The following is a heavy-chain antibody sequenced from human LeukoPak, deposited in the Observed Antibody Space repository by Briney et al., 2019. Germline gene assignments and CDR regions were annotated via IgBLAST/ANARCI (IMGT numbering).Heavy chain of an antibody. Sequence: PGGALRLSFSASGFTVIGNDMSWGRQAPGKGLEWVSLIYAGGSGSAYYADSVRGRFTGSRNDSKNTLDLQMNTLKPDDTAVYYCLSQGVGSLHRWGRGTLVTVSS. V-gene: IGHV3-53*04. CDR3: LSQGVGSLHR. CDR2: IYAGGSGSA. CDR1: GFTVIGND. J-gene: IGHJ5*02. D-gene: IGHD1-26*01.